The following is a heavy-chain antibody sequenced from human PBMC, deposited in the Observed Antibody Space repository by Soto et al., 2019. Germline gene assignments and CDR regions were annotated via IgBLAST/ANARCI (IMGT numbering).Heavy chain of an antibody. CDR3: ARCTTYYYGSGSHYFDY. CDR1: GGSFSGYY. Sequence: QVQLQQWGAGLLKPSETLSLTCAVYGGSFSGYYWSWIRQPPGKGLEWIGEINHSGSTNYNPSLKRRVTISVDTSKNQFSLKLSSVTAADTAVYYCARCTTYYYGSGSHYFDYWGQGTLVTVSS. D-gene: IGHD3-10*01. V-gene: IGHV4-34*01. J-gene: IGHJ4*02. CDR2: INHSGST.